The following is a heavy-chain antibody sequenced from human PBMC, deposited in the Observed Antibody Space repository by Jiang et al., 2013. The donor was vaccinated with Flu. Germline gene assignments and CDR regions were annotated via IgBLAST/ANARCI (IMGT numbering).Heavy chain of an antibody. D-gene: IGHD3-10*01. CDR1: GGSISSYY. CDR2: IYYSGST. J-gene: IGHJ1*01. V-gene: IGHV4-59*01. Sequence: LLKPSETLSLTCTVSGGSISSYYWSWIRQPPGKGLEWIGYIYYSGSTNYNPSLKSRVTVSVDTSKNQFSLKLSSVTAADTAVYYCARDAGFLQHWGQGTLVTVSS. CDR3: ARDAGFLQH.